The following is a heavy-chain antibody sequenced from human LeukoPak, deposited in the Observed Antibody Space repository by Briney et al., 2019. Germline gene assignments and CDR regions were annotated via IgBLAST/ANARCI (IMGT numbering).Heavy chain of an antibody. CDR1: GFTFSSYA. D-gene: IGHD1-26*01. CDR3: AKVARPYSGSYNPFDY. Sequence: GGSLRLSCAASGFTFSSYAMSWVRQAPGKGLEWVSAISGSGGSTYYADSVKGRFTISRDNSKNTLYLQMNSLRAEDTAVYYCAKVARPYSGSYNPFDYWGQGTLVTVSS. V-gene: IGHV3-23*01. CDR2: ISGSGGST. J-gene: IGHJ4*02.